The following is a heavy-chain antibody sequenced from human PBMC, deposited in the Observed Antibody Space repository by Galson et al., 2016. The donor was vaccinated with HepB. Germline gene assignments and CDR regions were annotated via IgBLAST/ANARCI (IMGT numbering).Heavy chain of an antibody. CDR2: IFDSETT. D-gene: IGHD3-10*01. J-gene: IGHJ4*02. Sequence: TLSLTCVVSGGSISSGAYYWTWVRQHPGKALEWTGYIFDSETTSYNPSLKSRLTISLDTSKNQFSLRLGSVTAADTAIYYCARDLVYYGSGGFDYWGQGILVTVSS. CDR1: GGSISSGAYY. V-gene: IGHV4-31*11. CDR3: ARDLVYYGSGGFDY.